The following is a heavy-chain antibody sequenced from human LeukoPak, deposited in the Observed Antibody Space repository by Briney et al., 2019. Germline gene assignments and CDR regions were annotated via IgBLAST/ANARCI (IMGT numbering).Heavy chain of an antibody. J-gene: IGHJ4*02. Sequence: ASVKVSCKAFGFTFIDHYIHWVRQAPGQGLEWMGWINPNSGGTSIARKFQGRVAMTRDTSISTAYMELGSLRSDDTAVYYCARARWQLVPYFDSWGQGTLVTVSS. V-gene: IGHV1-2*02. CDR3: ARARWQLVPYFDS. CDR1: GFTFIDHY. CDR2: INPNSGGT. D-gene: IGHD6-6*01.